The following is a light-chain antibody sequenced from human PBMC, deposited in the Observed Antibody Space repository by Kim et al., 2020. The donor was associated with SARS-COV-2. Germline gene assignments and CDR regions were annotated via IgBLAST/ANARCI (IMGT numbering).Light chain of an antibody. Sequence: GHSITIACPGTSSDVGGYNYVSWYQQHPGKAPKLMIYDVSNRPSGVSNRFSGSKSGNTASLTISGLQAEDEADYYCSSYTSSSTVVFGGGTQLTVL. V-gene: IGLV2-14*03. CDR1: SSDVGGYNY. J-gene: IGLJ2*01. CDR2: DVS. CDR3: SSYTSSSTVV.